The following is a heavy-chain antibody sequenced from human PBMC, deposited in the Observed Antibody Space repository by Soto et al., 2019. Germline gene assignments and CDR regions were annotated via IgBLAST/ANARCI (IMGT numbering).Heavy chain of an antibody. J-gene: IGHJ6*02. CDR3: ARNYDATMFWGGGYYYYGMDV. CDR2: IIPIYGTA. D-gene: IGHD3-9*01. Sequence: ASVKVSCKASGGTFSSYAISWVRQAPGQGLEWMGGIIPIYGTANYAQKFQGRVTITADESTSTAYMELSSLRSEDTAVYYCARNYDATMFWGGGYYYYGMDVWGQGTTVTVSS. CDR1: GGTFSSYA. V-gene: IGHV1-69*13.